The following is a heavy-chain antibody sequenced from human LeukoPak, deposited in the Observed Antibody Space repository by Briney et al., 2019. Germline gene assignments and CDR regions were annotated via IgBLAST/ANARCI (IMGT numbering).Heavy chain of an antibody. CDR1: GFTFSSYW. Sequence: GGSLRLSCAASGFTFSSYWMHWVRQAPGKGLVWVSRIKSDGSNYYADSVKGRFTISRDNAKNTLYLEMNSLRAEDSAMYYCARGAYGYYYMDVWGKGTTVTVSS. V-gene: IGHV3-74*01. D-gene: IGHD4-17*01. J-gene: IGHJ6*03. CDR3: ARGAYGYYYMDV. CDR2: IKSDGSN.